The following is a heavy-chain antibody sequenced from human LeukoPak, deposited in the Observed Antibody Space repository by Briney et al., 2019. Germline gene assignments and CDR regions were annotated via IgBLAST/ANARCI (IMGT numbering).Heavy chain of an antibody. CDR3: ARQIALAGTAGFDF. CDR2: IYSTGST. CDR1: GGSISSYY. Sequence: SETLSLTCTVSGGSISSYYWSWIRQPAGKGLEWIGRIYSTGSTNYNPSLKSRVTMSVDTSKNQFSLRLRSVTAAGTAVYYCARQIALAGTAGFDFWGQGALVTVSS. J-gene: IGHJ4*02. V-gene: IGHV4-4*07. D-gene: IGHD6-13*01.